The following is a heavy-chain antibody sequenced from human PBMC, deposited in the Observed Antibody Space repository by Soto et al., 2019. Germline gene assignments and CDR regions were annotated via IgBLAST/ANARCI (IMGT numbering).Heavy chain of an antibody. CDR1: GYTFTSYG. D-gene: IGHD1-26*01. Sequence: SVKVSCKASGYTFTSYGISWVRQAPGQGLEWMGGIMPTFGSATYAPKFQGRVTISADRSTSTAYMELSSLRSEDTAVYFCASERSAQYFDYWGQGTLVTVSS. CDR3: ASERSAQYFDY. J-gene: IGHJ4*02. CDR2: IMPTFGSA. V-gene: IGHV1-69*06.